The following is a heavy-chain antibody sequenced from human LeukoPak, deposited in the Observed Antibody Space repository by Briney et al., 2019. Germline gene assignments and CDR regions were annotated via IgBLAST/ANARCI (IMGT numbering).Heavy chain of an antibody. CDR2: ISGSGGST. J-gene: IGHJ3*02. D-gene: IGHD3-16*02. Sequence: GGSLRLSCAASGFTFSIYAMSWVRQAPGTGLEWVSGISGSGGSTYYADSVKGRFTISRDNSKNTLYLQTNSLRAEDTAVYYCARATPIADDAFDIWGQGTMVTVSS. CDR1: GFTFSIYA. V-gene: IGHV3-23*01. CDR3: ARATPIADDAFDI.